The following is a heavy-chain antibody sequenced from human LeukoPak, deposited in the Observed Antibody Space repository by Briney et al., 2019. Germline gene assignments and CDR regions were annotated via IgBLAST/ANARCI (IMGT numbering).Heavy chain of an antibody. D-gene: IGHD3-3*01. J-gene: IGHJ6*02. CDR2: INHSGST. Sequence: SETLSLTCAVYGGSFSGYYWSWIRQPPGTGLESIGEINHSGSTNYNPSIKRPVTISVDTSEDQFSLKLSSVTAADTAVYYCARLSGYFPHYYYYYGMDVWGQGTTVTVSS. V-gene: IGHV4-34*01. CDR3: ARLSGYFPHYYYYYGMDV. CDR1: GGSFSGYY.